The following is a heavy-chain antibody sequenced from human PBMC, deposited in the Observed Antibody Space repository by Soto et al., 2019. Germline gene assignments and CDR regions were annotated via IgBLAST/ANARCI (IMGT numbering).Heavy chain of an antibody. D-gene: IGHD5-12*01. V-gene: IGHV5-51*01. CDR2: IYPGDSDT. CDR3: ARGGDGYNYFRVSVY. J-gene: IGHJ4*02. Sequence: VESLKISCKAAGDMFTSYWIGWLRQIPGKGLEWMGIIYPGDSDTRYSPSFQGQVTISADKSISTAYLQWSSLKASDTAMYYCARGGDGYNYFRVSVYWGQGTLVTVSS. CDR1: GDMFTSYW.